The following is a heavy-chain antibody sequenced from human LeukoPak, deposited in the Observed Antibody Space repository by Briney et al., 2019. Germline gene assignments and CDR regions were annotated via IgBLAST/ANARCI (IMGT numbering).Heavy chain of an antibody. CDR3: AKDGLPYYYDSSGYYLDY. V-gene: IGHV3-23*01. D-gene: IGHD3-22*01. CDR2: IRGSGGST. CDR1: GFTFSSYA. J-gene: IGHJ4*02. Sequence: PGGSLRLSCAAPGFTFSSYAMSWVRQAPGKGLEWVSAIRGSGGSTYYADSVKGRFTISRDNSKNTLYLKMNSLRAEDTAVYYCAKDGLPYYYDSSGYYLDYWGQGTLVTVSS.